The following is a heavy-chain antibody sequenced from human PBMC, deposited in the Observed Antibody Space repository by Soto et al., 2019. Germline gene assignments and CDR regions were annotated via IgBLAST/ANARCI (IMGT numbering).Heavy chain of an antibody. CDR1: GYNFISHS. D-gene: IGHD2-21*01. CDR2: ISAYNGNT. V-gene: IGHV1-18*01. Sequence: QIQLVQSGGEVKKPGASVKVSCKSSGYNFISHSITWVRQAPGQGLEWMGRISAYNGNTNHAQKFQGRLTMTTDTSTSTAYMELRRLRSDDTAVYYCARGAFCGGAPGCRDMDVWGQGTTVTVSS. J-gene: IGHJ6*02. CDR3: ARGAFCGGAPGCRDMDV.